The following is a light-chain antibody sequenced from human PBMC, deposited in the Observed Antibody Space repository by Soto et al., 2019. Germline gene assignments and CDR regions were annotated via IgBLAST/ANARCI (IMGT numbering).Light chain of an antibody. CDR1: QSVRSTY. CDR2: DAS. CDR3: HQYGTSPAT. Sequence: EIVLTQSPGTLSLSPGERATLPCRASQSVRSTYVAWYQQKPGQAPRLLIFDASSRATGIPDRFSGSGPGTDFTLTISRLEPEDFAVYYCHQYGTSPATFGQGTKVDIK. J-gene: IGKJ1*01. V-gene: IGKV3-20*01.